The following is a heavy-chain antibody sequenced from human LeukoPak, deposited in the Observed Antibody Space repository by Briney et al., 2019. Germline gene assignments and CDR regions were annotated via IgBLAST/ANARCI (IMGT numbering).Heavy chain of an antibody. D-gene: IGHD4-17*01. CDR1: GFTFSSYS. Sequence: GGSLRLSCAASGFTFSSYSMNWVRQAPGKGLEWVSYISSSSSTIYYADSVKGRFTISRDNAKNSLYLQVNSLRDEDTAVYYCARVPSTGGFDYWGQGTLVTVSS. J-gene: IGHJ4*02. CDR2: ISSSSSTI. CDR3: ARVPSTGGFDY. V-gene: IGHV3-48*02.